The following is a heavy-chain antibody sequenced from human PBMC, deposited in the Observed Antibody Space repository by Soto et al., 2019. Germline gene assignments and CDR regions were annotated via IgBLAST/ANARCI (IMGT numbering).Heavy chain of an antibody. CDR1: GFTLSIYS. J-gene: IGHJ4*02. V-gene: IGHV3-21*04. D-gene: IGHD2-21*01. Sequence: GGSLRLSCAASGFTLSIYSMSWFRQAPGKGLEWVSSIDFRRGSTYYVDSVKGRFTISRDNAGNSLHLQMNSLRADDTAVYYCARQRWGLFDYWGQGTPVTVSS. CDR3: ARQRWGLFDY. CDR2: IDFRRGST.